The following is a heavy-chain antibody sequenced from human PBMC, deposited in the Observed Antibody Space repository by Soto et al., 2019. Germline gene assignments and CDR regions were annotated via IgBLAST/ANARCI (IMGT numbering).Heavy chain of an antibody. J-gene: IGHJ4*02. V-gene: IGHV4-59*01. CDR1: GGSISSYY. Sequence: PSETLSLTCTVSGGSISSYYWSWIRQPPGKGLEWIGYIYYSGSTNYNPSLKSRVTISVDTSKNQFSLKLSSVTAADTAVYYCARRKTTVTTDLFDYWGQGTLVTVSS. CDR2: IYYSGST. D-gene: IGHD4-17*01. CDR3: ARRKTTVTTDLFDY.